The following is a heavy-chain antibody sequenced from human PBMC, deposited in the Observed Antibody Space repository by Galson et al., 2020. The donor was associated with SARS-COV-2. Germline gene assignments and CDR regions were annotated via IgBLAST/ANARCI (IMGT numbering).Heavy chain of an antibody. CDR1: GFTFSNYA. CDR2: ISGSGGST. D-gene: IGHD6-19*01. CDR3: AKGEDSSGSRDYFDY. J-gene: IGHJ4*02. V-gene: IGHV3-23*01. Sequence: GGSLRLSCAASGFTFSNYAMSWVRQAPGKGLEWVSGISGSGGSTYYADSVKGRITLSRDNSKNTLYLQINSLGAEDTAVYYCAKGEDSSGSRDYFDYWGQGTLVTVAS.